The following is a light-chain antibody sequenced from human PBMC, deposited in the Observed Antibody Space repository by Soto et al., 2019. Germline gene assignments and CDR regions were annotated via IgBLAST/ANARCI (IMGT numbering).Light chain of an antibody. CDR3: QQYGSSST. V-gene: IGKV3-20*01. CDR2: GAS. J-gene: IGKJ5*01. Sequence: EMVLTQSPGTLSLSPGESATLSCRASQSVSSSYLAWYQQKPGQAPRLLIYGASSRPTGIPDRFSGSGSGTDFTHTISRLEPEDFAVYYCQQYGSSSTFGQGTRLEIK. CDR1: QSVSSSY.